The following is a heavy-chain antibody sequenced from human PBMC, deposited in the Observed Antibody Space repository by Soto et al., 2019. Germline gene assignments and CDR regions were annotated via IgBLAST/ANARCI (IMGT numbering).Heavy chain of an antibody. CDR2: ISGSGGST. J-gene: IGHJ3*02. Sequence: PGGSLRLSCAASGFTFSSYAMSWVRPAPGKGLEWVSAISGSGGSTYYADSVKGRFTISRDNSKNTLYLQMNSLRAEDTAVYYCAKDRGDYYDSSGYYCGAFDIWGQGTMVTVS. D-gene: IGHD3-22*01. V-gene: IGHV3-23*01. CDR1: GFTFSSYA. CDR3: AKDRGDYYDSSGYYCGAFDI.